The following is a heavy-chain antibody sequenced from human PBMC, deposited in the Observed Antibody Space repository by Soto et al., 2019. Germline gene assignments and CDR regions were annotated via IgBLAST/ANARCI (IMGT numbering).Heavy chain of an antibody. D-gene: IGHD5-12*01. V-gene: IGHV3-23*01. J-gene: IGHJ4*02. CDR3: AAARPPGHGFPPYYLNY. CDR1: GFTFDSYA. Sequence: DVQLLESGGGLVQPGGSLRLSCAAAGFTFDSYAMTWVRQAPGKGLEWVSTISAGGGSTYYADSVKGRRTISRDNSKTTVYLHLSSLRAEDTAVYFCAAARPPGHGFPPYYLNYWGLGTLVTVSS. CDR2: ISAGGGST.